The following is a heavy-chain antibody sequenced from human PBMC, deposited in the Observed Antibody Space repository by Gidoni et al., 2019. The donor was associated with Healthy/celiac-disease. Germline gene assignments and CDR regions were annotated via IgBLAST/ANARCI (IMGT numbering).Heavy chain of an antibody. CDR3: AKDRPARYFDWLLPFDY. CDR1: GFTFSSYA. Sequence: EVQLLESGGGLVQPGGSLRLSCAASGFTFSSYAMSWVRQAPGKGLEWVSAISGSGGSTYYADSVKGRFTISRDNSKNTLYLQMNSLRAEDTAVYYCAKDRPARYFDWLLPFDYWGQGTLVTVSS. D-gene: IGHD3-9*01. J-gene: IGHJ4*02. CDR2: ISGSGGST. V-gene: IGHV3-23*01.